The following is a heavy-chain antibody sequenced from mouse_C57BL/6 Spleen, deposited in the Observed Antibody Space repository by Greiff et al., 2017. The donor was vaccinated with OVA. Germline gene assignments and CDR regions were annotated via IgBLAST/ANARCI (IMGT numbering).Heavy chain of an antibody. CDR2: IHPNSGST. CDR3: ARNPSYDYYAMDY. J-gene: IGHJ4*01. V-gene: IGHV1-64*01. CDR1: GYTFTSYW. D-gene: IGHD2-10*01. Sequence: VQLQQPGAELVKPGASVKLSCKASGYTFTSYWMHWVKQRPGQGLEWIGMIHPNSGSTTYNEKFKSKATLTVDKSSSTADMQLSSLTSEDSAVYDCARNPSYDYYAMDYWGQGTSVTVSS.